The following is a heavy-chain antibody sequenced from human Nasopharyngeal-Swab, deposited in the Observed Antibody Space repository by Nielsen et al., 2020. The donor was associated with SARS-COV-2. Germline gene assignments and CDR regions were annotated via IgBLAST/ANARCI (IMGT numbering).Heavy chain of an antibody. J-gene: IGHJ4*02. D-gene: IGHD2-8*01. V-gene: IGHV5-51*01. CDR3: AQTSVDANYFDK. Sequence: GESLKISCKGSGYTFSTNWIAWVRQMPGKGLEWMGIIFPGDSDTRYSPSFQGQVTISVDKSISTAYLQWTSLKASDTALYFCAQTSVDANYFDKLGQGTLVTVSS. CDR1: GYTFSTNW. CDR2: IFPGDSDT.